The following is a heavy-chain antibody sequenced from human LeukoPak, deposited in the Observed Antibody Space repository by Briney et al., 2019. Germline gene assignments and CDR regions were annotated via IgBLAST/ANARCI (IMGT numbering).Heavy chain of an antibody. J-gene: IGHJ3*02. CDR3: ARDKSSRGVMLFDI. CDR1: GYTFTGYY. D-gene: IGHD2-21*01. Sequence: SVKVSCKASGYTFTGYYMHWVRQAPGQGLEWMGRIIPILGIANYAQKFQGRVTITADKSTSTAYMELSSLRSEDTAVYYCARDKSSRGVMLFDIWGQGTMVTVSS. V-gene: IGHV1-69*04. CDR2: IIPILGIA.